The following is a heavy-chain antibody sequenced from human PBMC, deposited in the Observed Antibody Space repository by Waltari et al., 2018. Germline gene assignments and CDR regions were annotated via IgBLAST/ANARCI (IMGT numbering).Heavy chain of an antibody. V-gene: IGHV4-39*01. CDR3: ARQATDTYYYYYMDV. Sequence: QLQLQESGPGLVKPSETLSLTCTVSGGSISTTTYYWCLIRQPPGKGLEWIGSISYSGSTSYNPSLNSRVTMSVDTSKNQFSLKLNSVTAADTAVYYCARQATDTYYYYYMDVWGKGTTVTVSS. D-gene: IGHD2-21*02. J-gene: IGHJ6*03. CDR2: ISYSGST. CDR1: GGSISTTTYY.